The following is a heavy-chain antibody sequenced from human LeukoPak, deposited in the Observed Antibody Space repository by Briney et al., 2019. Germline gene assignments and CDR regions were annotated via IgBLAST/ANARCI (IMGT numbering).Heavy chain of an antibody. D-gene: IGHD6-6*01. CDR2: ISAVSTYI. J-gene: IGHJ6*03. V-gene: IGHV3-21*01. CDR3: ARGGIAGRPVYYYYMDI. Sequence: GGSLRLSCAASGFTFSSYTIHWVRQAPGKGLEWVSSISAVSTYIYYADSVKGRFTISRDNVEKSAYLELSGLTAHDTAIYYCARGGIAGRPVYYYYMDIWGKGTTVTVSS. CDR1: GFTFSSYT.